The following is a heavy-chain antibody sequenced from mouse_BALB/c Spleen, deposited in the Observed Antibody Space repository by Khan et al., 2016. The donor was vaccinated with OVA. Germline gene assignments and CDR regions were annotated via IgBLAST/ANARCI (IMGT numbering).Heavy chain of an antibody. CDR2: ISSGGSYT. CDR1: GFAFSSYD. J-gene: IGHJ4*01. V-gene: IGHV5-9*02. CDR3: ARHPLYAMDY. Sequence: EVELVESGGGLVKPGGSLKLSCAASGFAFSSYDMSWVRQTPEKRLEWVATISSGGSYTYYPDSVKGRFTISRDNARNTLYLQMSSLSSEDTALXYCARHPLYAMDYWGQGTSVTVSS.